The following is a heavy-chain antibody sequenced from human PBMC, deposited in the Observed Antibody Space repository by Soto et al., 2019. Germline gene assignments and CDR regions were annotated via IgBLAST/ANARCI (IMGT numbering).Heavy chain of an antibody. D-gene: IGHD3-9*01. CDR3: ARDLTGYFFDF. V-gene: IGHV3-11*01. Sequence: PGGSLRLSCAASGFSISDYFMSWIRQAPGKGLEWVSYISSSGSTIYYPDSVKGRFAISRDNAKNSLYLQMNSLRAEDTAVYYCARDLTGYFFDFWGQGTLVTVSS. CDR1: GFSISDYF. J-gene: IGHJ4*02. CDR2: ISSSGSTI.